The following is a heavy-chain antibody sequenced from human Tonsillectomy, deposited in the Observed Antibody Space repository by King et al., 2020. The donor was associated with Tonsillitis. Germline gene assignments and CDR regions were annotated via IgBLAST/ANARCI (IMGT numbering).Heavy chain of an antibody. D-gene: IGHD1-26*01. Sequence: VQLVESGGGLVQPGGSLTLSCEASGLSFNTYWMHWVRQDPGKGLEWVSRINIDGTYIRYADSVRGRFIIYRDNAKRTLYLQMNSLRLEDTAVYFCATEVGTSGLRVLQNWGQGTLVNVSS. CDR1: GLSFNTYW. J-gene: IGHJ1*01. CDR3: ATEVGTSGLRVLQN. CDR2: INIDGTYI. V-gene: IGHV3-74*01.